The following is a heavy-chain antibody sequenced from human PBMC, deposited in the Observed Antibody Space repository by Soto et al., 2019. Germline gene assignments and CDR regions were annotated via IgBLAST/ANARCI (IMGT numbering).Heavy chain of an antibody. D-gene: IGHD6-6*01. V-gene: IGHV1-2*02. CDR3: ASAIAARLKDPMRLTNWFDP. J-gene: IGHJ5*02. CDR1: GYTFTGYY. CDR2: INPNSGGT. Sequence: GASVKVSCKASGYTFTGYYMHWVRQAPGQGLEWMGWINPNSGGTNYAQKFQGRVTMTRDTSISTAYMELSRLRSDGTAVYYCASAIAARLKDPMRLTNWFDPWGQGTLVTVSS.